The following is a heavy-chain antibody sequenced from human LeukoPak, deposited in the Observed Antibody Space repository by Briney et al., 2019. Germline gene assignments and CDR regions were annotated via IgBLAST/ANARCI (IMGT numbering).Heavy chain of an antibody. V-gene: IGHV3-23*01. Sequence: GGCLRLSCVASGFTFSSYAMGWVRKTPGKGLEWVSVIRNSAGNAYYADSVKGRFTISRDNSKNTLYLQMNSLRAEDTAVYYCAKDLHVRSSSTVTTGGVDSWGQGTLVTVSS. J-gene: IGHJ4*02. D-gene: IGHD4-17*01. CDR2: IRNSAGNA. CDR3: AKDLHVRSSSTVTTGGVDS. CDR1: GFTFSSYA.